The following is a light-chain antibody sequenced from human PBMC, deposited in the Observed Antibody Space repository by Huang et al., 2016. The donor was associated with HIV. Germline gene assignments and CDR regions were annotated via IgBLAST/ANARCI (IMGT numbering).Light chain of an antibody. CDR2: GAS. CDR3: QQYSSLPRT. V-gene: IGKV3-20*01. CDR1: QSVSSGY. J-gene: IGKJ1*01. Sequence: IVLTQSPGTLSLSPGERATLSCRASQSVSSGYLAWYQQKPGQAPRLLIYGASSRATGFPERFSGSRDGKDFTLTISRQQPEDFAMYYCQQYSSLPRTFGQGTKVEIK.